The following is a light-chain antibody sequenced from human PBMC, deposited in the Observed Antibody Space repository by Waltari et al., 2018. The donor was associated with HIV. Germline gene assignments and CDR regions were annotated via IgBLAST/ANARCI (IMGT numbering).Light chain of an antibody. CDR1: SGHRSYT. J-gene: IGLJ3*02. V-gene: IGLV4-60*03. CDR3: ETWDHNIRV. CDR2: LEGNGDY. Sequence: QPVLTQSSSASASLGSSVKLTCTLSSGHRSYTIAWPQQQPGKAPRYLMKLEGNGDYNKGSGVPDRFSGSSSGAYRYLTMSNVQSEDEADYYCETWDHNIRVFGGGTKLTVL.